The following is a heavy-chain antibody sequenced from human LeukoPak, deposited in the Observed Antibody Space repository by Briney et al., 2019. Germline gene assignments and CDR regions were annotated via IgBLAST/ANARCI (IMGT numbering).Heavy chain of an antibody. CDR1: GFTFSNAW. CDR2: IKSKTDGGTT. Sequence: GGSLRLSCAASGFTFSNAWMSWVRQAPGKGLEWVGRIKSKTDGGTTDYAAPVKGGFTISRDDSKNTLYLQMNSLKTEDTAVYYCTTDVTIFGVVIDYWGQGTLVTVSS. D-gene: IGHD3-3*01. J-gene: IGHJ4*02. V-gene: IGHV3-15*01. CDR3: TTDVTIFGVVIDY.